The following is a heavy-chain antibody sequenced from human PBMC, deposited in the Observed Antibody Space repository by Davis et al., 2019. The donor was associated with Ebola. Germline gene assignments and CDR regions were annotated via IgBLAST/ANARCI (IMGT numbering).Heavy chain of an antibody. CDR3: ARGADWLFLNAFDI. CDR1: GYSFTSYY. J-gene: IGHJ3*02. Sequence: ASVKVSCKASGYSFTSYYMHWVRQAPGQGLEWMGIINPSGGSTSFAQRFQGRITLTRDTSTNTTYLELSSLRSDDTAVYYCARGADWLFLNAFDIWGQGTMVTVSS. V-gene: IGHV1-46*01. CDR2: INPSGGST. D-gene: IGHD3-9*01.